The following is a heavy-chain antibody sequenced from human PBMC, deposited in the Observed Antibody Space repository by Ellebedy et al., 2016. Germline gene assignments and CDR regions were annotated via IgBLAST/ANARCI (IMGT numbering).Heavy chain of an antibody. J-gene: IGHJ5*02. V-gene: IGHV3-23*01. CDR2: TSGSGGST. CDR1: GFTFSSYA. D-gene: IGHD3-10*01. CDR3: AKVRFGELSFGQNWFDP. Sequence: GESLKISXAASGFTFSSYAMSWVRQAPGKGLEWVSATSGSGGSTYYADSVKGRFTISRDNSKNTLYLQMNSLRAEDTAVYYCAKVRFGELSFGQNWFDPWGQGTLVTVSS.